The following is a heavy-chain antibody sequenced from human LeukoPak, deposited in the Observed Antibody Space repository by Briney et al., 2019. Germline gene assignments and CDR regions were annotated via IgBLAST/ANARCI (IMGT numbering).Heavy chain of an antibody. J-gene: IGHJ4*02. CDR3: TRDVGAAGY. Sequence: AGGSLRLSCAASGFTVSSNYMSWVRQAPGKGLEWVSFMYSDINTYYADSVKGRFTISTDNSENKLFLQMNSLRAEDTAVYYCTRDVGAAGYWGQGTLVTVSS. CDR1: GFTVSSNY. V-gene: IGHV3-53*01. D-gene: IGHD6-13*01. CDR2: MYSDINT.